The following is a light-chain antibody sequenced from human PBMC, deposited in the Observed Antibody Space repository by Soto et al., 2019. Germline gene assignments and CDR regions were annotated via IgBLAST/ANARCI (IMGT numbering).Light chain of an antibody. CDR2: GAS. Sequence: IVMTQSPATLSVSPWERATLSCRASQSVSSNLAWYQQKPGQAPRLLIYGASTRATGIPARFSGSGSGTEFTLTISSLQSEDFAVYYCQQYNNWPVNFGGGTKVDIK. CDR1: QSVSSN. CDR3: QQYNNWPVN. J-gene: IGKJ4*01. V-gene: IGKV3-15*01.